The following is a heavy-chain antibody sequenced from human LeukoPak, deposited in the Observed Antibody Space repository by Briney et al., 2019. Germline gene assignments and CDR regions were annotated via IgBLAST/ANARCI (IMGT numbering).Heavy chain of an antibody. CDR1: GFTFSDYY. CDR2: ISSSGSTI. J-gene: IGHJ6*03. V-gene: IGHV3-11*04. Sequence: SGGSLRLSCAASGFTFSDYYMSWIRQAPGKGLEWVSYISSSGSTIYYADSVKGRFTISRDNAKNSLYLQMNSLRAEDTAVYYCARAPTFGGVIVKEYYYYMDVWGKGTTVTVSS. CDR3: ARAPTFGGVIVKEYYYYMDV. D-gene: IGHD3-16*02.